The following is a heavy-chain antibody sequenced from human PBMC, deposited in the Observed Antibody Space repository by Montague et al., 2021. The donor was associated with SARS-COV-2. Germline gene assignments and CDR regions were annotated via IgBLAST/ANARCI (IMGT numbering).Heavy chain of an antibody. V-gene: IGHV4-38-2*01. CDR2: IYHSGGT. CDR1: GYSISSGYY. J-gene: IGHJ4*02. Sequence: SETLSLTCSVSGYSISSGYYWGWIRQPPGKGLEWIGNIYHSGGTYYSPSLKSRVTVSVDTSKNQFSLRLSSVTAADTAVYYCARWYYGSGSYPHWGQGNLVTVSS. D-gene: IGHD3-10*01. CDR3: ARWYYGSGSYPH.